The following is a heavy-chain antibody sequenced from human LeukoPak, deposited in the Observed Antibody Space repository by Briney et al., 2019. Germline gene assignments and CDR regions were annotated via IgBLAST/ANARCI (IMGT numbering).Heavy chain of an antibody. V-gene: IGHV3-30-3*01. CDR3: ARGGHFKYGGKKGPISRPIDS. CDR1: GFTFSSYA. CDR2: TSYDASSK. J-gene: IGHJ4*02. D-gene: IGHD4-23*01. Sequence: GGSLRLSCAASGFTFSSYAMHWVRQAPGKGLEWVAFTSYDASSKYYADSVKGRFTISKDNSNNTLSLQMNSLRAEDTAVYYCARGGHFKYGGKKGPISRPIDSWGQGTLVTVSS.